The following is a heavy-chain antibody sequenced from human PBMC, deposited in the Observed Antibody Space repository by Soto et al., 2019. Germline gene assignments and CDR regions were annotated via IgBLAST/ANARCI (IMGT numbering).Heavy chain of an antibody. CDR2: IYPADSDT. CDR1: GYSFTSYW. Sequence: GESLKISCKGSGYSFTSYWIGWVRQMPGKGLEWLGNIYPADSDTRYSPSFQGQVTITVDKSTTTAYLQWNNLKPSDTAMYFCARPTGYSSGWYADYWGQGTQVTVSS. V-gene: IGHV5-51*01. CDR3: ARPTGYSSGWYADY. D-gene: IGHD6-19*01. J-gene: IGHJ4*02.